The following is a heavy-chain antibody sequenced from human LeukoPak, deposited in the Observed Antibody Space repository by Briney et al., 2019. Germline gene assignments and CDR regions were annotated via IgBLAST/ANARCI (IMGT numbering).Heavy chain of an antibody. Sequence: ASVKVSCKASGYTFTGYYLHWVRQAPGQGLEWMGWISPNSGETNSAQKFQGRVTMIRDTSISTAYMELSRLTSDDTAVYYCARAPGAGTYLDYWGQGTLVTVS. D-gene: IGHD1-26*01. CDR3: ARAPGAGTYLDY. CDR1: GYTFTGYY. V-gene: IGHV1-2*02. CDR2: ISPNSGET. J-gene: IGHJ4*02.